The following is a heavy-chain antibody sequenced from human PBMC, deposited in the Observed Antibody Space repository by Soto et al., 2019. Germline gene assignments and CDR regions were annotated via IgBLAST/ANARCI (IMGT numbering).Heavy chain of an antibody. CDR3: ARPDRGYPTSIDYYYGMDV. D-gene: IGHD2-2*01. CDR1: GYSFTSYW. CDR2: IDPSDSYT. Sequence: PGESLKISCKGSGYSFTSYWISWVRQMPGKGLEWMGRIDPSDSYTNYSPSFQGHVTISADKSISTAYLQWSSLKASDTAMYYCARPDRGYPTSIDYYYGMDVWGQGTTVTVSS. V-gene: IGHV5-10-1*01. J-gene: IGHJ6*02.